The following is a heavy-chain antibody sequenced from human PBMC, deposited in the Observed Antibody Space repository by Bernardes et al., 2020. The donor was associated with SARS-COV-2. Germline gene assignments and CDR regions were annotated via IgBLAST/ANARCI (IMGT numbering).Heavy chain of an antibody. V-gene: IGHV3-30-3*01. CDR3: ASPRVDFDWLFPLDY. CDR1: GFSFSTHA. J-gene: IGHJ4*02. CDR2: TSYDGDNK. Sequence: GGTLRLSCAASGFSFSTHAMHWVRRAPGKGLEWVAVTSYDGDNKYYADSVKGRFTISRVNSMNKLYLEMNSLTPEDTAVYYCASPRVDFDWLFPLDYWGRGTRVTVSS. D-gene: IGHD3-9*01.